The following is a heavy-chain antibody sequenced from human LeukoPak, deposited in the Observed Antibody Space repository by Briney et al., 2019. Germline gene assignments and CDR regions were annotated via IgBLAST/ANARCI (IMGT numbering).Heavy chain of an antibody. Sequence: GGSLRLSCAASGFTFSNYAMSWVRQAPGKGLEWVSAISGSGGSTYYADSVKGRFTISRDNSKNTLYLQMNSLKAEDTAVYYCAKDWDGGIVVVTAAISSQLPYYYYYYMDVWGKGTTVTVSS. CDR3: AKDWDGGIVVVTAAISSQLPYYYYYYMDV. CDR2: ISGSGGST. D-gene: IGHD2-2*02. J-gene: IGHJ6*03. CDR1: GFTFSNYA. V-gene: IGHV3-23*01.